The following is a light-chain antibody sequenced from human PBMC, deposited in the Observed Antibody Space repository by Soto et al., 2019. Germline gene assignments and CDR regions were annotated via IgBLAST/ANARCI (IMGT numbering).Light chain of an antibody. CDR2: SNN. CDR3: AARDDSLNGYV. J-gene: IGLJ1*01. CDR1: SSNIGRNI. Sequence: QSVLTQPPSASGTPGQRVTISCSGSSSNIGRNIVNWYQHLPGTAPKLLIYSNNQRPSGVPDRFSGSKSGTSASLAISGLQSEDEADYYCAARDDSLNGYVFGTGTKLTVL. V-gene: IGLV1-44*01.